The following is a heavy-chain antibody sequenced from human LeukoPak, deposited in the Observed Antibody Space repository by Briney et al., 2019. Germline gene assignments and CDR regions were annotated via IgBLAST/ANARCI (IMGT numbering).Heavy chain of an antibody. V-gene: IGHV4-59*01. CDR1: GASISNSY. Sequence: SETLSLTCTVSGASISNSYWSWIRQPPGKGLEWIGYIYYSGSTNYNPSLESRVTISVDTSKNQFSLKLRSVTAADTAVYYCARVFDHDAFGSGSSIDYWGQGTLVTVSS. J-gene: IGHJ4*02. CDR2: IYYSGST. D-gene: IGHD3-10*01. CDR3: ARVFDHDAFGSGSSIDY.